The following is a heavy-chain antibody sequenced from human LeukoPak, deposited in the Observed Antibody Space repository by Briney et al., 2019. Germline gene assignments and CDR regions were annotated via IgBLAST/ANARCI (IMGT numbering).Heavy chain of an antibody. J-gene: IGHJ4*02. Sequence: PGRSLRLSCTASGFTFSNYGMHWVRQAPGKGLEWVAVISYDGNNEYYADSVKGRFTISRDNSKNTLFWQMNSLRPEDTAVYHCAKVALFSGYYPPFDYWGQGTLVTVSS. D-gene: IGHD3-22*01. CDR3: AKVALFSGYYPPFDY. CDR1: GFTFSNYG. CDR2: ISYDGNNE. V-gene: IGHV3-30*18.